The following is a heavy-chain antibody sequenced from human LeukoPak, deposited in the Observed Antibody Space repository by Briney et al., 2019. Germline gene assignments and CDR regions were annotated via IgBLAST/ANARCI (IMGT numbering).Heavy chain of an antibody. Sequence: SETLSLTCSVSGGSIGSYYWSWIRQPAGKGLEWIGRIYTSGGTVYNPSLKSRVTMSVDTSKNQFSLKLSSVTAADTAVYYCARGVFYYDTSGRGYYFDYWGQGTLVTVSS. CDR3: ARGVFYYDTSGRGYYFDY. CDR2: IYTSGGT. V-gene: IGHV4-4*07. D-gene: IGHD3-22*01. J-gene: IGHJ4*02. CDR1: GGSIGSYY.